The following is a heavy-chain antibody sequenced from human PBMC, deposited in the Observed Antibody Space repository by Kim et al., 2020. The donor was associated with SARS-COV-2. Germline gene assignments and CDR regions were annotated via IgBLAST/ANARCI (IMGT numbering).Heavy chain of an antibody. CDR2: ISGSGGST. D-gene: IGHD3-9*01. J-gene: IGHJ6*02. V-gene: IGHV3-23*01. Sequence: GGSLRLSCAASGFTFSSYAMSWVRQAPGKGLEWVSAISGSGGSTYYADSVKGRFTISRDNSKNTLYLQMNSLRAEDTAVYYCAKGVEVRYFDWFVSGSDYYYYYGMDVWGQGTTVTVSS. CDR1: GFTFSSYA. CDR3: AKGVEVRYFDWFVSGSDYYYYYGMDV.